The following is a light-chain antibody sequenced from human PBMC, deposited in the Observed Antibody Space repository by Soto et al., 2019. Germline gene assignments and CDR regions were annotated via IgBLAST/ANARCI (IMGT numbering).Light chain of an antibody. CDR2: KAS. J-gene: IGKJ1*01. V-gene: IGKV1-5*03. CDR1: QSISSR. Sequence: DIQMTQSPSTLSASVGDRVTITCRASQSISSRLAWYQQKPGKAPRLLIYKASNMESGVPARFSGSGSGTEFSLTISSLQADDFATYYCQHYNSYSEAFGQGTKVDIK. CDR3: QHYNSYSEA.